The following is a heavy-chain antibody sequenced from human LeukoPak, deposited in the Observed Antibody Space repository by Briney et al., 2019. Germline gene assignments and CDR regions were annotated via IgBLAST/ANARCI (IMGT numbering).Heavy chain of an antibody. CDR1: GFTVTSNY. CDR2: INSGGST. V-gene: IGHV3-53*01. D-gene: IGHD3-10*01. Sequence: PGGSLRLSCTASGFTVTSNYMNWVRQAPGQGLEWVAVINSGGSTNYADSVKGRFTISRDNSKNTLYLQMNSLRAEDTAVYYCARDLYYYGSESDNFLYYWGQGTLVTVSS. CDR3: ARDLYYYGSESDNFLYY. J-gene: IGHJ4*02.